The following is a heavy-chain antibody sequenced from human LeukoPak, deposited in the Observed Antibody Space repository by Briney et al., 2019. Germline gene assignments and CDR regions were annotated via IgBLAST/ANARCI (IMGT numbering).Heavy chain of an antibody. J-gene: IGHJ6*03. V-gene: IGHV3-21*01. D-gene: IGHD3-10*01. Sequence: GGSLRLSCAASGFTFSSYSMNWVRQAPGKGLEWVSSISSSSSYIYYADSVKGRFTISRDNAKNSLYLQMNSLSAEDTAVYYCARDSGVFGYYYYYYMDVWGKGTTVTVSS. CDR3: ARDSGVFGYYYYYYMDV. CDR1: GFTFSSYS. CDR2: ISSSSSYI.